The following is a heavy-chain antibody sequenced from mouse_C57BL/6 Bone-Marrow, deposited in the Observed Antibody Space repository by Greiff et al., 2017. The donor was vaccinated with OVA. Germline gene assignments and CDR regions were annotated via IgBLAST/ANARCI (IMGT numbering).Heavy chain of an antibody. V-gene: IGHV1-55*01. CDR3: ARSRDYYGSSYGLWYFDV. J-gene: IGHJ1*03. CDR2: IYPGSGST. D-gene: IGHD1-1*01. Sequence: VQLQQPGAELVKPGASVKMSCKASGYTFTSYWITWVKRRPGQGLEWIGDIYPGSGSTNYNEKFKSKATLTVDTSSSTAYMQLSSLTSEDSAVYYCARSRDYYGSSYGLWYFDVWGTGTTVTVSS. CDR1: GYTFTSYW.